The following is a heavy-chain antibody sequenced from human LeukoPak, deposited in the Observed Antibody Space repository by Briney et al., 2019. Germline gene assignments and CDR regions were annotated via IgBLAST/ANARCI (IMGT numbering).Heavy chain of an antibody. J-gene: IGHJ4*02. V-gene: IGHV4-34*01. D-gene: IGHD3-22*01. CDR3: ARGFTYYYDSSGYRPFDY. CDR1: GGSFSGYY. CDR2: INHSGST. Sequence: SETLSLTCAAYGGSFSGYYWSWIRQPPGKGLEWIGEINHSGSTNYNPSLKSRVTISVDTSKNQFSLKLSSVTAADTAVYYCARGFTYYYDSSGYRPFDYWGQGTLVTVSS.